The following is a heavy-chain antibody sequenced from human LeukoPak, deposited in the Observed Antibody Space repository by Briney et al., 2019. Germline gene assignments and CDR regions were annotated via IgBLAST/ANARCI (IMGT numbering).Heavy chain of an antibody. J-gene: IGHJ4*02. CDR1: GFTVSTSY. V-gene: IGHV3-66*01. Sequence: GGSLRLSCAASGFTVSTSYMTWVRQAPGKGLEWVSVLYSGGSTYYADSVKGRFTISRDNSKNTMYLQMNSLRAEDTAVYYCARTPDVGYDYAARYFDYWGQGTLVTVSS. CDR3: ARTPDVGYDYAARYFDY. CDR2: LYSGGST. D-gene: IGHD5-18*01.